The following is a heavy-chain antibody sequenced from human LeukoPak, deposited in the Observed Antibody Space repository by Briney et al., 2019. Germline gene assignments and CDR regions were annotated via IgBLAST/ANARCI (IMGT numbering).Heavy chain of an antibody. CDR3: ARFITGTLPLDYYYMDV. J-gene: IGHJ6*03. Sequence: SVKVSCKASGGTFSSYAISWVRQAPGQGLEWMGGIIPIFGTANYAQKFQGRVTITTDESTSTAYMELSSLRSEDTAVYYCARFITGTLPLDYYYMDVWGKGTTVTVSS. CDR2: IIPIFGTA. CDR1: GGTFSSYA. V-gene: IGHV1-69*05. D-gene: IGHD1-20*01.